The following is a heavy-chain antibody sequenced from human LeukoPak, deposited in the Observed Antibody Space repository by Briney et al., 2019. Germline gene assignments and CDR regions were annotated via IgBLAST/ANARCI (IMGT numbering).Heavy chain of an antibody. J-gene: IGHJ5*02. V-gene: IGHV4-39*01. CDR3: ARAIVVVIGFDP. Sequence: SETLSLTCTVSGGSISSSSYYWGWIRQPPGKGLEWIGSICYSGSTYYNPSLKSRVTISVDTSKNQFSLKLSSVTAADTAVYYCARAIVVVIGFDPWGQGTLVTVSS. CDR2: ICYSGST. D-gene: IGHD3-22*01. CDR1: GGSISSSSYY.